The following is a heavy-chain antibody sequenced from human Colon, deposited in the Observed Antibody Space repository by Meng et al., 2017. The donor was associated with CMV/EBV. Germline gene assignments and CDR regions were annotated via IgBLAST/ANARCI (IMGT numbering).Heavy chain of an antibody. CDR2: IYSGGST. V-gene: IGHV3-53*01. CDR1: GFTVSSNY. D-gene: IGHD3-16*02. CDR3: ARETGSITYRYFDY. Sequence: GESLKISCAASGFTVSSNYMSWVRQAPGKGLEWVSVIYSGGSTYYADSVKGRFTISRDNSKNTVYLQMNSLSAEDTAVYYCARETGSITYRYFDYWGQGTLVTVSS. J-gene: IGHJ4*02.